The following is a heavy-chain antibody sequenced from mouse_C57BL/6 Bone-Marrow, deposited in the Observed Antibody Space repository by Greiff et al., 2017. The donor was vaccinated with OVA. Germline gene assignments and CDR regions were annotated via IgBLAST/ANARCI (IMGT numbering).Heavy chain of an antibody. CDR2: IDPENGDT. CDR3: TTDGYWSWFAY. Sequence: EVQLQESGAELVRPGASVKLSCTASGFNIKDDYMHWVKQRPEQGLEWIGWIDPENGDTEYASKFQGKATITADTSSNTAYLQLSSLTSEDTAVYYCTTDGYWSWFAYWGQGTLVTVSA. V-gene: IGHV14-4*01. D-gene: IGHD2-3*01. J-gene: IGHJ3*01. CDR1: GFNIKDDY.